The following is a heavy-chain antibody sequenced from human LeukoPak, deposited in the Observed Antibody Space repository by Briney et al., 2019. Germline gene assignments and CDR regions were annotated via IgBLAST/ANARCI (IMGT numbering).Heavy chain of an antibody. D-gene: IGHD1-14*01. V-gene: IGHV4-59*11. Sequence: PSETLSLTCTVSGASITGHYLTWIRQPPGNGLEWIAYISHIGSTNYNPSLKSRVTISVDTSKNQFSLKLTSVTAADTAVYYCARDRISINALDMWGQGTMVTVSS. CDR1: GASITGHY. CDR2: ISHIGST. J-gene: IGHJ3*02. CDR3: ARDRISINALDM.